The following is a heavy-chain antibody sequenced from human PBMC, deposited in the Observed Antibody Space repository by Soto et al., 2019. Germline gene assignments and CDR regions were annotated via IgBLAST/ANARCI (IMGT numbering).Heavy chain of an antibody. V-gene: IGHV4-4*02. CDR2: IYHTGST. J-gene: IGHJ4*01. D-gene: IGHD1-1*01. CDR3: ARSPRSISTGGIDF. Sequence: PSETLSLTCAVSGGSISSTNLRTWVRQPPGKGLEWIGEIYHTGSTTFNPSLKSRVTISVDKSKNHFSLKVSSVTAADTAVYFCARSPRSISTGGIDFWGQGILVTVSS. CDR1: GGSISSTNL.